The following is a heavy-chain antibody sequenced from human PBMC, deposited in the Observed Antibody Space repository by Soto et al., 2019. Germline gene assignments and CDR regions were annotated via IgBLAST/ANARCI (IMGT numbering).Heavy chain of an antibody. Sequence: SETLSLTCTVSGVSLNSGHYYWVWIRQSPGKGLAWIASIYYDESTYYNPSLKSRVTISTDKPKNQFSLTLKSVTAADTSVYYCGKVLIGATRHTDVDSWGQGALVTVSS. J-gene: IGHJ4*02. D-gene: IGHD2-15*01. CDR2: IYYDEST. CDR3: GKVLIGATRHTDVDS. CDR1: GVSLNSGHYY. V-gene: IGHV4-39*01.